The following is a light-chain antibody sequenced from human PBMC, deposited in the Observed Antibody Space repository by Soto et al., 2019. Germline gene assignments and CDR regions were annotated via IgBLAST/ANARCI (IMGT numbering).Light chain of an antibody. CDR3: QQYRT. CDR1: QSSSSW. CDR2: DAS. V-gene: IGKV1-5*01. Sequence: DIQMTQSPSTLSASVGDRVTITCRASQSSSSWLAWYQQKPGKAPKLLIYDASSLESGVPSRFSGSGSGTEFTLTISSLQPDDFATYYCQQYRTFGSGTKVEIK. J-gene: IGKJ4*01.